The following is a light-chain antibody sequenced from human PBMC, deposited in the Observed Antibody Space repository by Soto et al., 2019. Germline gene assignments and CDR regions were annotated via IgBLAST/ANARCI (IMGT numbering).Light chain of an antibody. CDR2: SNN. CDR1: SSNIGSNT. J-gene: IGLJ1*01. CDR3: AAWDDSLNGDV. Sequence: QSVLTQPPSASGTPGQRVTISCSGSSSNIGSNTVNWYQQLPGTAPKLLIYSNNQRPSGVPDRFSGSKSGTSASLAISGLQSEDEADYYCAAWDDSLNGDVFGTGNKVPVL. V-gene: IGLV1-44*01.